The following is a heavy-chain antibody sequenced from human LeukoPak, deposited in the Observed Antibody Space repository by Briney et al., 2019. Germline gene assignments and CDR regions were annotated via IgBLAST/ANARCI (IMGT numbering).Heavy chain of an antibody. CDR3: ARHSIVVVPAATNWFDP. V-gene: IGHV4-59*08. Sequence: SETLSLTCTGSGGSISSYYWSWIRQPPGKGLEWIGYIYYSGSTNYNPSLKSRVTISVDTSKNQFSLKLSSVTAADTAVYYCARHSIVVVPAATNWFDPWGQGTLVTVSS. CDR2: IYYSGST. D-gene: IGHD2-2*01. CDR1: GGSISSYY. J-gene: IGHJ5*02.